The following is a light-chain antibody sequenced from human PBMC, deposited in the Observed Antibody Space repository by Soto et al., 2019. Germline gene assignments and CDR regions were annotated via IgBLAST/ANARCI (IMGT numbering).Light chain of an antibody. J-gene: IGKJ1*01. CDR3: MQAQQTPPT. V-gene: IGKV2-28*01. CDR1: QSLLQSNGYNY. CDR2: FGS. Sequence: DIVMTQSPLSLPVTPGEPASISCNSSQSLLQSNGYNYLDWYLPKPGQSPQLLIYFGSYRASGVPDRFSGSGSGTDFTLKIRRVEAEDVAIYYCMQAQQTPPTFGQGTKV.